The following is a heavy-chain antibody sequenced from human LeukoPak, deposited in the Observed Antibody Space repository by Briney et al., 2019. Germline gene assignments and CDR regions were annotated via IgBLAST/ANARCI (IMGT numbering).Heavy chain of an antibody. J-gene: IGHJ6*03. Sequence: SETLSLTCTVSGGSISSGSYYWGWIRQPPGKGLEWIGSIYYSGSTYYNPSLKSRVTISVDTSKNQFSLKLSSVTAADTAVYYCARLNPDPTGYYYYYYMDVWGKGTTVTVSS. CDR1: GGSISSGSYY. CDR3: ARLNPDPTGYYYYYYMDV. V-gene: IGHV4-39*01. CDR2: IYYSGST. D-gene: IGHD1-14*01.